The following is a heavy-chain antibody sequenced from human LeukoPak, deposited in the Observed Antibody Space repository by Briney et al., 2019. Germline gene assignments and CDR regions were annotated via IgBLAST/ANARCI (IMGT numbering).Heavy chain of an antibody. J-gene: IGHJ4*02. Sequence: ASVKVSCKASGYTFTGYYMHWVRQAPGQGLEWMGWINPNSGGTNYAQKFQGRVTMTRDTSISTAYMELSSLRSEDTAVYYCAGEVGYSYGPIDYWGQGTLVTVSS. CDR2: INPNSGGT. CDR3: AGEVGYSYGPIDY. CDR1: GYTFTGYY. D-gene: IGHD5-18*01. V-gene: IGHV1-2*02.